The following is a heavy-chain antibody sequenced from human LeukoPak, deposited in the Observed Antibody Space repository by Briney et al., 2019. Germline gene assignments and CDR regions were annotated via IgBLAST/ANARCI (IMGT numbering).Heavy chain of an antibody. V-gene: IGHV1-69*02. J-gene: IGHJ3*02. CDR3: ATAPPYYYDSSGYSMMTFDI. CDR2: INPILGIA. Sequence: GASVKVSCKASGGTFSSYTISWVRQAPGQGLEWMGRINPILGIANYAQKFQGRVTITADKSTSTAYMELSSLRSEDTAVYYCATAPPYYYDSSGYSMMTFDIWGQGTMVTVSS. D-gene: IGHD3-22*01. CDR1: GGTFSSYT.